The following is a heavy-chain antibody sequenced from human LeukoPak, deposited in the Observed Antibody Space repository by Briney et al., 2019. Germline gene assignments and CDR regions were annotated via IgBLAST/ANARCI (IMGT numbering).Heavy chain of an antibody. CDR3: ARGWYSSSLDY. CDR1: GGSFSGYY. V-gene: IGHV4-34*01. Sequence: PSETLSLTCAVYGGSFSGYYWSWIRQPPGKGLEWFVEINHSGSTNYNPSLKSRVTISVDTSKNQFSLKLSSVTAADTAVYYCARGWYSSSLDYWGQGTLVTVSS. J-gene: IGHJ4*02. D-gene: IGHD6-13*01. CDR2: INHSGST.